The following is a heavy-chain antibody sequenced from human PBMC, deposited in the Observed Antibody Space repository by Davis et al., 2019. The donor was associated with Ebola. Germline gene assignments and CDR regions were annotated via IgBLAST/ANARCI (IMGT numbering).Heavy chain of an antibody. CDR1: SYTFTSYG. CDR2: ISAYNGNT. CDR3: ARGWSGSYYYYGMDV. V-gene: IGHV1-18*01. J-gene: IGHJ6*02. D-gene: IGHD1-26*01. Sequence: ASVKVSCKASSYTFTSYGISWVRQAPGQGLEWMGWISAYNGNTNYAQKLQGRVTMTTDTSTSTAYMELRSLRSDDTAVYYCARGWSGSYYYYGMDVWGQGTTVTVSS.